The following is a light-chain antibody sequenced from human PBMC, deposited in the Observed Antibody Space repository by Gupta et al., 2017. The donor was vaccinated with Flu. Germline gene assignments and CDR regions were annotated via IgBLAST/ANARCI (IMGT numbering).Light chain of an antibody. CDR3: QQTYTVTPT. CDR2: ATS. Sequence: DIQMTQSPTSLSASVGDRVSITCRASQTVSNCLNWYQQQPGKAPTLLSFATSTLENGVPSRFSGSGSETEFTLTITSLQPEDFATYYCQQTYTVTPTFGQGTKVEI. V-gene: IGKV1-39*01. J-gene: IGKJ1*01. CDR1: QTVSNC.